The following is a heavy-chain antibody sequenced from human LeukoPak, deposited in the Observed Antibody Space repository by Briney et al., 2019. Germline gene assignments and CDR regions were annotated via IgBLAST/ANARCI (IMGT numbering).Heavy chain of an antibody. CDR3: ARGLTTDVEYYYDSSGYYRYYFDY. D-gene: IGHD3-22*01. CDR2: INHSGST. J-gene: IGHJ4*02. Sequence: SETLSLTCAVYGGSFSGYYWSWIRQPPGKGLEWIGEINHSGSTNYNPSLKSRVTISVDTSKNQSSLKLSSVTAADTAVYYCARGLTTDVEYYYDSSGYYRYYFDYWGQGTLVTVSS. CDR1: GGSFSGYY. V-gene: IGHV4-34*01.